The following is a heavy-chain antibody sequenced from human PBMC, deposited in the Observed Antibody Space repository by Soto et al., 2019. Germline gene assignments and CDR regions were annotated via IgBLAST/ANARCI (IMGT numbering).Heavy chain of an antibody. CDR1: GGSISSGGYY. D-gene: IGHD6-13*01. Sequence: QVQLQESGPGLVKPSQTLSLTCTVSGGSISSGGYYWSWIRQHPGKGLEWIGYIYYSGSTYYNPSLKSRFTISVDTAKNQCSLKLSSVTAADTAVYYCARDGTLEAAAGDYSYGMDVWGQGTTVTVSS. CDR3: ARDGTLEAAAGDYSYGMDV. CDR2: IYYSGST. J-gene: IGHJ6*02. V-gene: IGHV4-31*03.